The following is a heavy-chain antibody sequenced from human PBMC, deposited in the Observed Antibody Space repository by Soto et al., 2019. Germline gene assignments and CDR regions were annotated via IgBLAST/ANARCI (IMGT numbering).Heavy chain of an antibody. V-gene: IGHV3-48*02. CDR3: AAGNQWFGEVNDACDI. CDR2: ISSSSSTI. CDR1: GFTFSSYS. D-gene: IGHD3-10*01. Sequence: EVQLVESGGGLVQPGGSLRLSCAASGFTFSSYSMNWVRQAPGKGLEWVSYISSSSSTIYYADSVKGRFTISRDNAKNSLYLQMNSLRDEDTAVYYCAAGNQWFGEVNDACDIWGQGTMVTFSS. J-gene: IGHJ3*02.